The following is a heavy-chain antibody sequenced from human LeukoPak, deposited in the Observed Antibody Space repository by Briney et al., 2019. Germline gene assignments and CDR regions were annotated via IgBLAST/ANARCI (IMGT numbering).Heavy chain of an antibody. CDR3: ARAPAFDYVWGSYRRGWFDP. CDR1: GGSISSYY. Sequence: SETLSLTCTVSGGSISSYYWSWIRQPPGKGLEWIGYIYYSGSTNYNPSLKSRVTISVDTSKNQFSLKLSSVTAADTAVYYCARAPAFDYVWGSYRRGWFDPWGQGTLVTVSS. J-gene: IGHJ5*02. V-gene: IGHV4-59*01. D-gene: IGHD3-16*02. CDR2: IYYSGST.